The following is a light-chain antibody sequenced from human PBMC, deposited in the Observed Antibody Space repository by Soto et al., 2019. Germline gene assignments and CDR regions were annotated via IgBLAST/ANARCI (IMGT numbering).Light chain of an antibody. Sequence: EIVLTQSPATLSLSPGERATLSFRASQSVSSNLAWYQQKPGQAPRLLIYGASTRATGVPARFSGSGSGTEFTLTISNLQPDDFATYYCQQYDNYPLTFGGATKVDIK. CDR3: QQYDNYPLT. V-gene: IGKV3-15*01. J-gene: IGKJ4*01. CDR1: QSVSSN. CDR2: GAS.